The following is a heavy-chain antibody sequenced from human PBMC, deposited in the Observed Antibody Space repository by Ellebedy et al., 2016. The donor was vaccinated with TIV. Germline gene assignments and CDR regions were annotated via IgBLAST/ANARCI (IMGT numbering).Heavy chain of an antibody. D-gene: IGHD3-3*01. J-gene: IGHJ4*02. CDR1: GGSISSYY. V-gene: IGHV4-59*08. CDR2: IYYSGST. CDR3: ARQFTSGYGFDY. Sequence: MPSETLSLTCTVSGGSISSYYWSWIRQPPGKGLEWIGYIYYSGSTNYNPSLKSRVTISVDTSKNQFSLKLSSVTAADTAVYYCARQFTSGYGFDYWGQGTLVTVSS.